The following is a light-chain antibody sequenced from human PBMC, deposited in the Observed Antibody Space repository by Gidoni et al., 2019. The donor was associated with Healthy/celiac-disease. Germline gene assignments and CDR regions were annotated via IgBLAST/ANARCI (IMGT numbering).Light chain of an antibody. CDR1: QSVSSSY. V-gene: IGKV3-20*01. CDR3: QQYGSSPGT. CDR2: GAS. J-gene: IGKJ1*01. Sequence: SQSVSSSYLAWYQQKPGQAPRLLIYGASSRATGIPDRFSGSGSGTDFTLTISRLEPEDFAVYYCQQYGSSPGTFGQGTKVEIK.